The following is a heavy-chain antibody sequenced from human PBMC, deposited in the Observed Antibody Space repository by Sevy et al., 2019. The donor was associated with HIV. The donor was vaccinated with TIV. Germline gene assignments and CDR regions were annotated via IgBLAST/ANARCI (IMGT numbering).Heavy chain of an antibody. CDR1: GFTFSSYA. CDR3: AKLGRFLSTNWFDP. D-gene: IGHD1-26*01. J-gene: IGHJ5*02. CDR2: ISGSGCST. Sequence: GGSLRLSCAASGFTFSSYAMSWVRQAPGKGLEWVSAISGSGCSTYYADSVKGRFTISRDNSKNTLYLQMNSLRAEDTAVYYCAKLGRFLSTNWFDPWGQGTLVTVSS. V-gene: IGHV3-23*01.